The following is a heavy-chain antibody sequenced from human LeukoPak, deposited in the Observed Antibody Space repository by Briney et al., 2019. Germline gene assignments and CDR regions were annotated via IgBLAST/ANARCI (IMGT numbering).Heavy chain of an antibody. Sequence: SETLSLTCAVYGESFSGYYWGWIRQPPGKGLEWIGSIYYSGSTYYNPSLKSRVTISVDTSKNQSSLKLSSVTATDTAVYYCARHRSYDYVWGSYRPNGGVFDYWGQGTLVTVSS. CDR1: GESFSGYY. V-gene: IGHV4-39*01. CDR2: IYYSGST. CDR3: ARHRSYDYVWGSYRPNGGVFDY. D-gene: IGHD3-16*02. J-gene: IGHJ4*02.